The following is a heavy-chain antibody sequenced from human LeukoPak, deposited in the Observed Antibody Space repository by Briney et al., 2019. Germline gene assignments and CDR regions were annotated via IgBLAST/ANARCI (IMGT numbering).Heavy chain of an antibody. Sequence: SETQSLTCTVSSGSISSYYWSWLRHPPGKGLEGLGYIYYSGSHNYNPSLKSRVPLSVDTSKKQFSLKLNPVTAADTAVYYCARGGWYVDYWGHESLVTVSS. CDR2: IYYSGSH. CDR1: SGSISSYY. V-gene: IGHV4-59*08. J-gene: IGHJ4*01. CDR3: ARGGWYVDY. D-gene: IGHD6-19*01.